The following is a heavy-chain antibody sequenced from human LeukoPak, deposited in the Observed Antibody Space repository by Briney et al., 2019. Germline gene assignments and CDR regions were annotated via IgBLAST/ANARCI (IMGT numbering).Heavy chain of an antibody. Sequence: AAVKVSRKASGYTFTSYGISWVRQAPGQGLAWMGWISPYNGNTNYAPKLQGRLTMTTDTSTRTAYMALRSLRSYDTAVYFCARDRRCGYWGQGTLVTVSS. CDR2: ISPYNGNT. CDR1: GYTFTSYG. CDR3: ARDRRCGY. D-gene: IGHD4-17*01. V-gene: IGHV1-18*01. J-gene: IGHJ4*02.